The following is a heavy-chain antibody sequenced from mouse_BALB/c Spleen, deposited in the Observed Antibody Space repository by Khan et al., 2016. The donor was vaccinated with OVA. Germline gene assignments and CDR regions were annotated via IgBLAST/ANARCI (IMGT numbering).Heavy chain of an antibody. Sequence: VQLKQSGPDLMKPGASLKISCKASGYSFTSYYINWVVQSHGKSLEWIGYIDPFSGGTTYNQKFKGKATLTVDKSSSTAYIHLSNLTSEDSAVYYCTRHGYVACFTYWGQGTLVTVSA. D-gene: IGHD2-2*01. CDR3: TRHGYVACFTY. CDR1: GYSFTSYY. V-gene: IGHV1S135*01. CDR2: IDPFSGGT. J-gene: IGHJ3*01.